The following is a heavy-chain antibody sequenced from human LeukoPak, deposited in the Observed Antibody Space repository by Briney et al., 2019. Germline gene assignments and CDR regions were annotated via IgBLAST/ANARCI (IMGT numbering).Heavy chain of an antibody. V-gene: IGHV1-3*01. CDR3: ATVGGYSSGWSPYYYGMDV. CDR2: INAGNGNT. J-gene: IGHJ6*02. Sequence: GASVKVSCKASGYTFTSYAMHWVRQAPGQRLEWMGWINAGNGNTKYSQKFQGRVTITRDTFASTAYMELSSLRSEDTAVYYCATVGGYSSGWSPYYYGMDVWGQGTTVTVSS. D-gene: IGHD6-19*01. CDR1: GYTFTSYA.